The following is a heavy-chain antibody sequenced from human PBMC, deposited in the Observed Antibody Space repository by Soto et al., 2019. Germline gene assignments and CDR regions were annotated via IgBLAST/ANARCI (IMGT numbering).Heavy chain of an antibody. D-gene: IGHD3-10*01. CDR2: IYYSGST. J-gene: IGHJ6*02. CDR1: GGSISSSSYY. V-gene: IGHV4-39*01. CDR3: ARHLGSGSFVYYYGMDV. Sequence: SETLSLTCTVSGGSISSSSYYWGWIRQPPGKGLEWIGSIYYSGSTYYNPSLKSRVTISVDTSKNQFSLKLSSVTAADTALYYCARHLGSGSFVYYYGMDVWGQGTTVTVS.